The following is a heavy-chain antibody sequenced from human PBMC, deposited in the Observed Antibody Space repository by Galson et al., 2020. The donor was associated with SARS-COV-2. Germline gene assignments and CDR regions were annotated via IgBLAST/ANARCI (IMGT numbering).Heavy chain of an antibody. CDR3: ARSTVGFDY. CDR1: GGSISSYY. CDR2: IYYSGST. J-gene: IGHJ4*02. D-gene: IGHD4-17*01. Sequence: SETLSLTCTVSGGSISSYYRRWLRQPPGKGLAWIGSIYYSGSTNSNPSLKSRVTISVDTSKNQFSLKLSSVTAADTAVYYCARSTVGFDYWGQGTLVTVAS. V-gene: IGHV4-59*13.